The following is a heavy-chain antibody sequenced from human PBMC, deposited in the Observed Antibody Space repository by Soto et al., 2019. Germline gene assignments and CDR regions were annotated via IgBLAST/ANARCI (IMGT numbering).Heavy chain of an antibody. CDR3: ARSVFENRPYSSSWYRFGY. J-gene: IGHJ4*02. Sequence: ASVKVSCKASGYTFTGYYMHWVRQAPGQGLEWMGWINPNSGGTNYAQKFQGWVTMTRDTSISTAYMELSRLRSDDTAVYYCARSVFENRPYSSSWYRFGYWGQRTLVTVSS. V-gene: IGHV1-2*04. CDR1: GYTFTGYY. D-gene: IGHD6-13*01. CDR2: INPNSGGT.